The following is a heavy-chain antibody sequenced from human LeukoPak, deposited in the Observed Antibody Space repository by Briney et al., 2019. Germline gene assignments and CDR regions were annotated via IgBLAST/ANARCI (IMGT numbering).Heavy chain of an antibody. CDR1: GFTFGDYS. J-gene: IGHJ6*02. CDR2: ISGGGSYI. Sequence: PGGSLRLSCAASGFTFGDYSVTWVPQAPGKGLEWVSSISGGGSYIYYADSLKGRITISRDNSKNSLYLQMNSLRAEDTALYYCARVRSGLHMDVWGQGTTVTVSS. V-gene: IGHV3-21*01. CDR3: ARVRSGLHMDV. D-gene: IGHD2-15*01.